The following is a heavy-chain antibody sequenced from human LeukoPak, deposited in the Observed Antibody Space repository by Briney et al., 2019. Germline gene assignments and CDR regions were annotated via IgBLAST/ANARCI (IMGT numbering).Heavy chain of an antibody. CDR3: ARGARIDY. Sequence: PGGSLRLSCAASGFTFSSYEMNWVRQAPGKGLEWVSYIGSSGSTIYYADSVKGRFTISRDNAKNSLYLQMNSLRAEDTAVYYCARGARIDYWGQGTLVTVSS. CDR2: IGSSGSTI. CDR1: GFTFSSYE. J-gene: IGHJ4*02. V-gene: IGHV3-48*03.